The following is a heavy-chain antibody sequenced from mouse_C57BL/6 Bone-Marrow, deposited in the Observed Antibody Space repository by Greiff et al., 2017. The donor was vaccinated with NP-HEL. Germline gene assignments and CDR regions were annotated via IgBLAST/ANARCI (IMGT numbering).Heavy chain of an antibody. D-gene: IGHD1-1*01. J-gene: IGHJ2*01. CDR2: ISSGGSYT. V-gene: IGHV5-6*01. Sequence: EVQRVESGGDLVKPGGSLKLSCAASGFTFSSYGMSWVRQTPDKRLEWVATISSGGSYTYYPDSVKGRFTISRDNAKNTLYLQMSILKSEDTAMYYCARRNYYGSSYYFDYWGQGTTLTVSS. CDR3: ARRNYYGSSYYFDY. CDR1: GFTFSSYG.